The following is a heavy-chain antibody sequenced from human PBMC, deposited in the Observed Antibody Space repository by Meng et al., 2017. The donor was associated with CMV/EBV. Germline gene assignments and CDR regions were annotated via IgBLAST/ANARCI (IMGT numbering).Heavy chain of an antibody. CDR2: ISIIVSTI. Sequence: GGSLRLSCAASGFTFSSYEMNWVRQAPGKGLEWVSYISIIVSTIYYAESVKGRFNISRDNAKNSLYLQMNSLRAEDTAVYYCARAYGDYYYYGMDVWGQGTTVTVSS. J-gene: IGHJ6*02. CDR3: ARAYGDYYYYGMDV. V-gene: IGHV3-48*03. D-gene: IGHD7-27*01. CDR1: GFTFSSYE.